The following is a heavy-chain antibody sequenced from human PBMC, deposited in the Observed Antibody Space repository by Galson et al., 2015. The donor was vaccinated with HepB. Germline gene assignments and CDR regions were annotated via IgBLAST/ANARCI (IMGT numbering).Heavy chain of an antibody. CDR3: ARRYYDSSGYYYFDY. J-gene: IGHJ4*02. D-gene: IGHD3-22*01. CDR1: GFTFSSYS. V-gene: IGHV3-48*02. Sequence: SLRLSCAASGFTFSSYSMNWVRQAPGKGLEWVSYISSSSSTIYYADSVKGRFTISRDNAKNSLYLQMNSLRDEDTAVYYCARRYYDSSGYYYFDYWGQGTLVAVSS. CDR2: ISSSSSTI.